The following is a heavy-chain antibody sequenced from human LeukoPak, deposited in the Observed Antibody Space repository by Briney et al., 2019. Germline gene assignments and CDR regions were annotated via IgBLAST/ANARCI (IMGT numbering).Heavy chain of an antibody. CDR2: VSPSSGTI. V-gene: IGHV3-48*04. J-gene: IGHJ4*02. D-gene: IGHD1-14*01. Sequence: GGSLRLSCVGSGFNFGSSIMNWVRQAPGKGLEWISYVSPSSGTIYYADSVRGRFTISRDNAQNSLYLQMSGLRAEDTAVYYCARDPKPDNWGQGTLVTVSS. CDR1: GFNFGSSI. CDR3: ARDPKPDN.